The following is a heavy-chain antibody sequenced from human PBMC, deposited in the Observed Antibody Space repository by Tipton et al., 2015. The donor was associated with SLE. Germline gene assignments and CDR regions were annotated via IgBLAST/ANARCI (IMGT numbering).Heavy chain of an antibody. Sequence: QLVQSGAEVKKPGASVKVSCKASGYTFTSYGISWVRQAPGQGIEWMGWISAYNGNTNYAQKLQGRVTMTTDTSTSTAYMELRSLRSEDTAVYYCARGPSSGDREGYFDYWGQGTLVTVSS. CDR1: GYTFTSYG. J-gene: IGHJ4*02. CDR2: ISAYNGNT. D-gene: IGHD7-27*01. V-gene: IGHV1-18*01. CDR3: ARGPSSGDREGYFDY.